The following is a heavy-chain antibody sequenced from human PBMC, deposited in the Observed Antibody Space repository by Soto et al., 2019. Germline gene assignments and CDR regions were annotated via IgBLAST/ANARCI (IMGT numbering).Heavy chain of an antibody. J-gene: IGHJ4*02. D-gene: IGHD5-12*01. CDR1: GGSISSYY. Sequence: SETLSLTCTVSGGSISSYYWSWIRQPPGKGLEWIGYIYYSGSTNYNPSLKSRVTISVDTSKNQFSLKLSSVTAADTAVYYCAISGYDYGDLDYWGQGTLVTVSS. V-gene: IGHV4-59*01. CDR3: AISGYDYGDLDY. CDR2: IYYSGST.